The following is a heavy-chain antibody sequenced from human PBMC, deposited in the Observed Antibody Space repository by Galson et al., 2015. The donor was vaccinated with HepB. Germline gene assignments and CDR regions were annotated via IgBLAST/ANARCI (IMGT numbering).Heavy chain of an antibody. CDR3: ASTRSSRYPYFDY. Sequence: SLRLSCAASGFTVRFNYMSWVRQAPGTGLEWVSVIYRGGIAYYADSVKGRFTISRDNSKNTLYIQMNSLRAEDTAVYYCASTRSSRYPYFDYWGQGTLVTVSS. V-gene: IGHV3-66*02. CDR2: IYRGGIA. D-gene: IGHD6-13*01. J-gene: IGHJ4*02. CDR1: GFTVRFNY.